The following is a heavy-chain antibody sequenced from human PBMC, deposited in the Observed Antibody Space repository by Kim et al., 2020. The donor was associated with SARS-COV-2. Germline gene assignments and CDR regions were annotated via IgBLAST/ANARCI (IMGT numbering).Heavy chain of an antibody. D-gene: IGHD3-16*01. V-gene: IGHV3-66*03. J-gene: IGHJ4*01. CDR3: ATDPGHSLGVDYGDY. CDR1: GFNIGDNF. Sequence: GGSLRLSCEASGFNIGDNFMSWVRQAPGKGLEWVSVINRNGDTHYADSVKGRFTISRDNPKNALYLQMDSLRPGDKAVYHCATDPGHSLGVDYGDYWGHGILVTVSS. CDR2: INRNGDT.